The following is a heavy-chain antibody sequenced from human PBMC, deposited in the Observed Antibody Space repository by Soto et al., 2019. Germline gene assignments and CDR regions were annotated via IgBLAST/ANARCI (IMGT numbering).Heavy chain of an antibody. D-gene: IGHD6-13*01. Sequence: SETLSLTCTVSGGSISSYYWSWIRQPPGKGLEWIGYIYYSGSTNYNPSLKSRVTISVDTSKNQFSLKLSSVTAADTAVYYCARAAEYSSSWYPNWFDPWGQGTLVTVSS. CDR1: GGSISSYY. V-gene: IGHV4-59*01. CDR3: ARAAEYSSSWYPNWFDP. CDR2: IYYSGST. J-gene: IGHJ5*02.